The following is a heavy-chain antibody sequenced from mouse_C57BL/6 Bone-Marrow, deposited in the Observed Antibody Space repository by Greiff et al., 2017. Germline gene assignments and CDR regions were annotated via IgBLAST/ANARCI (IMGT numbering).Heavy chain of an antibody. CDR1: GYTFTSYW. V-gene: IGHV1-64*01. J-gene: IGHJ1*03. CDR2: IHPNSGST. Sequence: QVQLQQPGAELVKPGASVKLSCKASGYTFTSYWMHWVKQRPGQGLEWIGMIHPNSGSTNYNEKFKSKATLTVDKSSSTAYMLLSSLTSEDSAVYYCSRSPYFLDVWGTGTTVTVSS. CDR3: SRSPYFLDV. D-gene: IGHD6-5*01.